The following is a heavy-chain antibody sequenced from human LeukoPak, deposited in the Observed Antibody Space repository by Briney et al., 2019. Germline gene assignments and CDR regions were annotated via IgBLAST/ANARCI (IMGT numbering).Heavy chain of an antibody. Sequence: GGSLRLSCAASGFTFSSYAMHWVRQAPGKGLEWVAVISYDGGNKYYADSVKGRFTISRDNSKNTLYLQMNSLRAEDTAVYYCARTSNYDSSAYYGQFFFDYWGQGTLVTVSS. J-gene: IGHJ4*02. CDR2: ISYDGGNK. V-gene: IGHV3-30-3*01. CDR3: ARTSNYDSSAYYGQFFFDY. CDR1: GFTFSSYA. D-gene: IGHD3-22*01.